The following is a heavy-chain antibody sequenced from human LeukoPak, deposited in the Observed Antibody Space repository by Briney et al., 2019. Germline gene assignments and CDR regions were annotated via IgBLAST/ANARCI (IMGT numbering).Heavy chain of an antibody. D-gene: IGHD2-15*01. CDR3: AKDVSLGYCSGGSCFAHFVH. J-gene: IGHJ4*02. CDR1: GFTFDGYA. CDR2: ISWNSGTI. Sequence: GGSLRLSCAASGFTFDGYAMHWVRQAPGKGLEWVSGISWNSGTIGYAGSVKGRFTISRDNAKNSLYLQLNSLRADDMALYYCAKDVSLGYCSGGSCFAHFVHWGQGTLVTVSS. V-gene: IGHV3-9*03.